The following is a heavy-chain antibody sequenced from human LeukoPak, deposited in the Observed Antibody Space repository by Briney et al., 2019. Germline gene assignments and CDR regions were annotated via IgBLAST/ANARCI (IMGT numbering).Heavy chain of an antibody. D-gene: IGHD2-21*02. CDR2: IDYSGGDT. V-gene: IGHV3-23*01. J-gene: IGHJ4*02. CDR1: GFTLSSYE. CDR3: ASSPYCGGDCYFDY. Sequence: PGGSLRLSCTASGFTLSSYEMSWIRQAPGKGLEWVSSIDYSGGDTHYADSVKGRFTISRDNSKNTLYLQMNSLRAEDTAVYYCASSPYCGGDCYFDYWGQGTLVTVSS.